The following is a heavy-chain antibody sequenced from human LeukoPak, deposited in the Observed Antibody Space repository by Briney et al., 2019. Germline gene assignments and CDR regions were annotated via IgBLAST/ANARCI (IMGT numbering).Heavy chain of an antibody. CDR3: AKGGDYALDY. Sequence: GGSLRLSCAASGFSYSSSGIHWVRQAPGKGLDWLAFIQYDGRNKYYADSMKGRFTMSRDNSKNTLTMFLQMNSLRVEDTAVYYCAKGGDYALDYWGQGTLVTVSS. D-gene: IGHD4-17*01. J-gene: IGHJ4*02. V-gene: IGHV3-30*02. CDR2: IQYDGRNK. CDR1: GFSYSSSG.